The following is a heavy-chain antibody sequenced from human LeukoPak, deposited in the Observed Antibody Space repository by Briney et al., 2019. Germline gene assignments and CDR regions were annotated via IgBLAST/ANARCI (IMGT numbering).Heavy chain of an antibody. V-gene: IGHV1-24*01. J-gene: IGHJ5*02. CDR1: GSTLTDLS. Sequence: GASVKVSCKVSGSTLTDLSIHWVRQAPGKGLEWMGGFDPDDGETFYAQDFQGRVIMTEDTSTDTAYMELSSLTSEDTAVYYCAAEHEKVDYRLTWFDPWGQGTLVTVSS. D-gene: IGHD4/OR15-4a*01. CDR2: FDPDDGET. CDR3: AAEHEKVDYRLTWFDP.